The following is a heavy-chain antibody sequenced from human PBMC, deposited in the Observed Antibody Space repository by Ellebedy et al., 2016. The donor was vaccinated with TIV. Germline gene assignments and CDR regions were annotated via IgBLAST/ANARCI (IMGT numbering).Heavy chain of an antibody. V-gene: IGHV1-18*01. CDR3: ARYSGSGTYYRNGMDV. CDR1: GYTFIDSG. D-gene: IGHD3-10*01. J-gene: IGHJ6*02. CDR2: VSAYSGNT. Sequence: AASVKVSCKTSGYTFIDSGISWVRQAPGQALDWMGWVSAYSGNTNYAANPQGRVTMTTDTSTDTAYMELRSLRSDDTAVYYCARYSGSGTYYRNGMDVWGQGTTVTVSS.